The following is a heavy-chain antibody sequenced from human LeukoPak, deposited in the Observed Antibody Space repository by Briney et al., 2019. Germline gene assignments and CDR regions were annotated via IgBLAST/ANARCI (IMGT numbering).Heavy chain of an antibody. CDR2: MNPNSGNT. CDR1: GYTFTSYD. CDR3: ARGRKEGFLEWLLFKYYFDY. V-gene: IGHV1-8*01. J-gene: IGHJ4*02. D-gene: IGHD3-3*01. Sequence: GASVKVSCKASGYTFTSYDINWVRQATGQGLEWVGWMNPNSGNTGYAQKFQGRVTMTRNTSISTAYMELSSLRSEDTAVYYCARGRKEGFLEWLLFKYYFDYWGQGTLVTVSS.